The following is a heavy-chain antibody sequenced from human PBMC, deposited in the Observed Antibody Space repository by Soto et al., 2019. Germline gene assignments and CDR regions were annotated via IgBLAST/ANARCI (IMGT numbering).Heavy chain of an antibody. D-gene: IGHD3-3*01. CDR3: ASPGSGYDVLSGQYFYCYHTVDV. V-gene: IGHV3-30-3*01. Sequence: QVQLVDSGGGLVQPGGSLRLSCAASGFLFNTYAMHWVRQAPGKGLEWVAVISYDGNNQDYADSVRGRFTISRDNSRNTLYLQMNSLRSEDTAVYYCASPGSGYDVLSGQYFYCYHTVDVWGQGTTVTVSS. J-gene: IGHJ6*01. CDR2: ISYDGNNQ. CDR1: GFLFNTYA.